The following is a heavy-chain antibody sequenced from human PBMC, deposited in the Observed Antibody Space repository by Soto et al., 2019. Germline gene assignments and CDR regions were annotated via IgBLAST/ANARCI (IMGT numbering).Heavy chain of an antibody. CDR1: GDPITSYF. V-gene: IGHV4-4*07. Sequence: SETLSLTCTVSGDPITSYFWTWLRQPAGKGLEWIGHVFPGGPTSHNSSLKSRVSMSVDTSKNQFSLTLTSVTAADTAVYYCARTLSGFTYGSRQFYFDYWGQGTLVTVSS. CDR3: ARTLSGFTYGSRQFYFDY. J-gene: IGHJ4*02. D-gene: IGHD3-10*01. CDR2: VFPGGPT.